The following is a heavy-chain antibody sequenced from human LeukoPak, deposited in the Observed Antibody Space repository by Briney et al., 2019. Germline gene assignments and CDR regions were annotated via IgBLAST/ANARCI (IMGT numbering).Heavy chain of an antibody. CDR2: ISYDGSNK. Sequence: GGPLRLSCAVSRFTFSSYGMHWVRQAPGKGLEWVAVISYDGSNKYYADSVKGRFTISRDNSKNTLYLQMNSLRAEDTAVYYCSKARIVGPPTPLRFWGQGTLVTVSS. D-gene: IGHD1-26*01. J-gene: IGHJ4*02. CDR1: RFTFSSYG. V-gene: IGHV3-30*18. CDR3: SKARIVGPPTPLRF.